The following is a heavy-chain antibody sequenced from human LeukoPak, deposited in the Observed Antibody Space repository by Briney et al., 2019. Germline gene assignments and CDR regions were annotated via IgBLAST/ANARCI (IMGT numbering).Heavy chain of an antibody. CDR3: ARGELLWFGELCPWFDP. Sequence: SVEVSCKASGGTFSSYAISWVRQAPGQGLEWMGGIIPIFGTANYAQKFQGRVTITADESTSTAYMELSSLRSEDTAVYYCARGELLWFGELCPWFDPWGQGTLVTVSS. CDR2: IIPIFGTA. J-gene: IGHJ5*02. CDR1: GGTFSSYA. V-gene: IGHV1-69*13. D-gene: IGHD3-10*01.